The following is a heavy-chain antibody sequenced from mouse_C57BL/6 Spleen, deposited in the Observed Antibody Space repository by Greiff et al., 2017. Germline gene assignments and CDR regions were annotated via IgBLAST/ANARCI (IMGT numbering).Heavy chain of an antibody. CDR1: GYSFTGYY. D-gene: IGHD4-1*01. CDR2: INPSTGGT. V-gene: IGHV1-42*01. CDR3: ARSRWDGDYAIDY. J-gene: IGHJ4*01. Sequence: VQLQQSGPELVKPGASVKISCKASGYSFTGYYMNWVKQSPEKSLEWIGEINPSTGGTTYNQKFKAKATLTVDKSSSTAYMQLKSLTSEDSAVYYCARSRWDGDYAIDYWGQGTSVTVSS.